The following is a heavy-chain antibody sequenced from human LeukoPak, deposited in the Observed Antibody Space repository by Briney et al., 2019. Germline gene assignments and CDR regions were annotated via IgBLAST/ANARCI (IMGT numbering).Heavy chain of an antibody. CDR3: ARGYYDSSGYLRD. CDR1: GFTVSSNY. Sequence: GGSLRLSCAASGFTVSSNYMSWVRQAPGKGLEWVSVIYSGGSTYYADSVKGRFTISRDNSKDTLYLQMNSLRAEDTAVYYCARGYYDSSGYLRDWGQGTLVTVSS. CDR2: IYSGGST. D-gene: IGHD3-22*01. J-gene: IGHJ4*02. V-gene: IGHV3-53*01.